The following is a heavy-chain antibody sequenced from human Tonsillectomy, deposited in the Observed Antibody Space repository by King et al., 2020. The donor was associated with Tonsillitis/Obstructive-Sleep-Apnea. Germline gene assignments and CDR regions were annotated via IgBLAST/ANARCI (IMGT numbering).Heavy chain of an antibody. CDR1: GGSISRGGYY. CDR3: ARDQGGTTGDAFDI. Sequence: PLQESGTGLVKPSQTLSLSCTVSGGSISRGGYYWTWIRPHPGQGLEWIGYIYYTGSTYYNPSLKSRVSMSVETSQNQFSLKLTSVTAADTAVYYCARDQGGTTGDAFDIWGQGTMVTVSS. D-gene: IGHD1-7*01. V-gene: IGHV4-31*03. J-gene: IGHJ3*02. CDR2: IYYTGST.